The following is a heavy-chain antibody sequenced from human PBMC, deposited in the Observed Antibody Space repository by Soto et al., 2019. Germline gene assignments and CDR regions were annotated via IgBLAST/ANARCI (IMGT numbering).Heavy chain of an antibody. J-gene: IGHJ4*02. V-gene: IGHV4-59*01. D-gene: IGHD5-12*01. CDR2: IYYSGST. Sequence: PSETLSLTCTVSGGSISSYYWSWIRQPPGKGLEWIGYIYYSGSTNYNPSLKSRVTISVDTSKNQFSLKLSSVTAADTAVYYCAREVLRDGYNYVNYFDYWGQGTLVTVSS. CDR1: GGSISSYY. CDR3: AREVLRDGYNYVNYFDY.